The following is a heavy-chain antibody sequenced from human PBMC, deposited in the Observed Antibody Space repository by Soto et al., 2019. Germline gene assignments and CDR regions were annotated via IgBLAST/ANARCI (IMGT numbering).Heavy chain of an antibody. J-gene: IGHJ4*02. D-gene: IGHD3-10*01. Sequence: TLSLTGAVYGGSFSGYYWSWFRQPPGKGLEWIGEIFHGGSTNYSPSLKSRVTISVDTSKNQFSLELSSVTAADTAVYYCARPYYAGNTFYSFFDSWGQGTLVTVSS. CDR1: GGSFSGYY. V-gene: IGHV4-34*12. CDR3: ARPYYAGNTFYSFFDS. CDR2: IFHGGST.